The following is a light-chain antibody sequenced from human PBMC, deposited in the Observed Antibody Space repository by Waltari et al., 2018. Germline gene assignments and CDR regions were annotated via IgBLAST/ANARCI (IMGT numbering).Light chain of an antibody. V-gene: IGLV2-14*01. CDR2: EVS. CDR1: SSDVGGYNY. CDR3: SSYTSSSRV. Sequence: QSALTQPASVSGSPGPSITISCTGTSSDVGGYNYVSWYQQHPGKAPNRMIYEVSNRPSGVSNRFSGSKSGNTASLTISGLQAEDEADYYCSSYTSSSRVFGGGTKLTVL. J-gene: IGLJ3*02.